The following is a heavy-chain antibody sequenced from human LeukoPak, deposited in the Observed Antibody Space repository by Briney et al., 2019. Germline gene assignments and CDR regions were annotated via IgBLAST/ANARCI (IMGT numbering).Heavy chain of an antibody. J-gene: IGHJ3*02. CDR2: IYYSGST. CDR3: ASKPQDTAMFRDAFDI. CDR1: GGSISSSSYY. V-gene: IGHV4-39*07. D-gene: IGHD5-18*01. Sequence: SETLSLTCTVSGGSISSSSYYWGWIRQPPGKGLEWIGSIYYSGSTYYNPSLKSRVTISVDTSKNQFSLKLSSVTAADTAVYYCASKPQDTAMFRDAFDIWGQGTMVTVSS.